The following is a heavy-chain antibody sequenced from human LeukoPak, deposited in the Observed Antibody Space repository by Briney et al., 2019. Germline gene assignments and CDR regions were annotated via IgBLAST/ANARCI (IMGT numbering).Heavy chain of an antibody. Sequence: PSETLSLTCTVSGGSISSGSYYWSWIRQPAGKGLEWIGRIYSSGNTNYNPSLRSRVTISLDTSKNQFSLKLSSVTAADTAVYFCARGPYSYDSSGAFDIWGQGTMVTVSS. D-gene: IGHD3-22*01. V-gene: IGHV4-61*02. J-gene: IGHJ3*02. CDR3: ARGPYSYDSSGAFDI. CDR1: GGSISSGSYY. CDR2: IYSSGNT.